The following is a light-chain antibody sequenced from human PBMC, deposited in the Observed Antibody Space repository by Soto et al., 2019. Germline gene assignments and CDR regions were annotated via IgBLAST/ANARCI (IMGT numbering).Light chain of an antibody. CDR2: AAS. J-gene: IGKJ1*01. V-gene: IGKV1-17*01. Sequence: DIQMTQSPSPLSASVGDRVTITCRASQSIRNDLGWYQQTPGKAPKRLIYAASSLQSGVRSRFSGSGSGTEFTLTISSLQPEDFATYYCLQQNSYPWTVGQGTKVDIK. CDR1: QSIRND. CDR3: LQQNSYPWT.